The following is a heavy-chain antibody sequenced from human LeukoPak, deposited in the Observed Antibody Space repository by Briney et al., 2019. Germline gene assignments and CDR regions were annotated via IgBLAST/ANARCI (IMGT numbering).Heavy chain of an antibody. V-gene: IGHV3-53*01. CDR3: AISGSYYYFDY. J-gene: IGHJ4*02. CDR2: IYSGGST. CDR1: GFTVSSNY. Sequence: PGGSLRLSCAASGFTVSSNYMSWVRQAPGKGLEWVSVIYSGGSTYYADSVKGRFTISRDNSKNTLYLQMNSLRAEDTAVYYCAISGSYYYFDYWGQGTLVTVSS. D-gene: IGHD1-26*01.